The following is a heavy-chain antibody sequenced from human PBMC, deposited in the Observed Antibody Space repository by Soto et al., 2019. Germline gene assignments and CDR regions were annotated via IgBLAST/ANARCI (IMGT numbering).Heavy chain of an antibody. Sequence: ASVKVSCKASGYTFTSYGISWVRQAPGQGLEWVGWISGYDGNTDYAHKFRGRVTMTTDTSTNTAYMDLRSLRSDDTAVYYCAREGYCISTSCPNWFDPWG. CDR2: ISGYDGNT. CDR1: GYTFTSYG. V-gene: IGHV1-18*01. D-gene: IGHD2-2*01. CDR3: AREGYCISTSCPNWFDP. J-gene: IGHJ5*02.